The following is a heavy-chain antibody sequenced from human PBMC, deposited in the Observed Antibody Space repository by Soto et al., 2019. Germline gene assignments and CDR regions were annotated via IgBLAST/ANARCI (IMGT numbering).Heavy chain of an antibody. D-gene: IGHD6-13*01. V-gene: IGHV3-23*01. CDR2: ISGSGGST. CDR3: AKIPHSSSWYLDAFDI. CDR1: GFTFSSYA. J-gene: IGHJ3*02. Sequence: EVQLLESGGGLVQPGGSLRLSCAASGFTFSSYAMSWVRQAPGKGLEWVSAISGSGGSTYYADSVKGRFTISRDNSKNPLYLQMNSLRAEDTAVYYCAKIPHSSSWYLDAFDIWGQATMVTVSS.